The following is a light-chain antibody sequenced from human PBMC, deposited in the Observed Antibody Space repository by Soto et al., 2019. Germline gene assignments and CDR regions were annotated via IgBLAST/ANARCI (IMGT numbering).Light chain of an antibody. CDR1: QSVASS. Sequence: EIVLMQAPGTLSLSPGERGTLSCRASQSVASSLAWYQQKPGQAPRLLIYDASNRPSSIPDRFSGSGSGTDFTLTLIRLEHEDVAGNYCQQYVNSPLTFGGGTKVDIK. CDR2: DAS. CDR3: QQYVNSPLT. V-gene: IGKV3-20*01. J-gene: IGKJ4*01.